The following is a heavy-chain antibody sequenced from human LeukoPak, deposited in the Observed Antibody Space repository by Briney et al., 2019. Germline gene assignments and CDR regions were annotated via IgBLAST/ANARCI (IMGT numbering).Heavy chain of an antibody. D-gene: IGHD2-15*01. Sequence: PGGSLRLSCTAFGFIASSNYMSWVRQAPGKGLEWVSLIYSGGSTYYADSVMGRSTISRDKSNNTLYLQMNSLRAEDTVVYYCATGGRSGVAFESWGQGTLVTVSS. V-gene: IGHV3-53*01. CDR1: GFIASSNY. CDR2: IYSGGST. CDR3: ATGGRSGVAFES. J-gene: IGHJ4*02.